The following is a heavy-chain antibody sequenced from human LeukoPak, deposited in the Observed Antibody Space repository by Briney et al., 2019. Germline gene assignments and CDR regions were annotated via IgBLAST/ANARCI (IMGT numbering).Heavy chain of an antibody. V-gene: IGHV3-48*01. CDR1: GFTFSSYS. CDR2: ISSSSSTI. Sequence: PGGSLRLSCAASGFTFSSYSMNWVRQAPGKGLEWVSYISSSSSTIYYADSVKGRFTISRDNTKNSLYLQMNSLRAEDTAVYYCARGPRSYYYDSSGYYPDAFDIWGQGTMVTVSS. CDR3: ARGPRSYYYDSSGYYPDAFDI. D-gene: IGHD3-22*01. J-gene: IGHJ3*02.